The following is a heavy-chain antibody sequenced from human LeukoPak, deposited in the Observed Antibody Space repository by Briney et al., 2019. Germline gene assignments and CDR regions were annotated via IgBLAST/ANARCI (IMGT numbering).Heavy chain of an antibody. CDR3: ASSDYNWNHIDY. J-gene: IGHJ4*02. V-gene: IGHV4-59*08. CDR2: IYYSEST. CDR1: GGSISRYY. D-gene: IGHD1-14*01. Sequence: SETLSLTSTLSGGSISRYYWCWIRQPPGKGLEWIGYIYYSESTNYTPSLKSRLTISVDTSKNEFSLKLSSVTAADTAVYYCASSDYNWNHIDYWGQGTLVTVSS.